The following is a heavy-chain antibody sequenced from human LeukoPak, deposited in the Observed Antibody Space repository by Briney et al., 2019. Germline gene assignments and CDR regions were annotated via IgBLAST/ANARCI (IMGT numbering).Heavy chain of an antibody. CDR3: TTDTPLGYCSSTSCSNWFDP. CDR1: GFTFSSYW. CDR2: IKSKTDGGTT. J-gene: IGHJ5*02. D-gene: IGHD2-2*01. Sequence: GGSLRLSCAVSGFTFSSYWMHWVRQAPGKGLEWVGRIKSKTDGGTTDYAAPVKGRFTISRDDSKNTLYLQMNSLKTEDTAVYYCTTDTPLGYCSSTSCSNWFDPWGQGTLVTVSS. V-gene: IGHV3-15*01.